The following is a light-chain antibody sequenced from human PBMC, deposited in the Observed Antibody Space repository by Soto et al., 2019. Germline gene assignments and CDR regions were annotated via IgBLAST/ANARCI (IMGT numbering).Light chain of an antibody. V-gene: IGKV1-33*01. CDR3: QQYYNPHLT. CDR2: DAA. J-gene: IGKJ4*01. Sequence: DIQMTQSPSSLSASVGDRVTITCQASQDISNYLNWYQQKPGKAPKLLIYDAANLEKGVPSRFSGSGSGTDFTFTISNLQPEDIATYYCQQYYNPHLTFGGGTKVEIK. CDR1: QDISNY.